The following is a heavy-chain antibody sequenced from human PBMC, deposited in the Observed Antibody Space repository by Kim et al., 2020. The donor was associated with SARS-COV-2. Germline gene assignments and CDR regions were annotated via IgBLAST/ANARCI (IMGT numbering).Heavy chain of an antibody. Sequence: LQGRVTMTTDTSTSTAYMELRSLRSDDTAVYYCARSDYVWGSYRYRLFDYWGQGTLVTVSS. D-gene: IGHD3-16*02. CDR3: ARSDYVWGSYRYRLFDY. V-gene: IGHV1-18*01. J-gene: IGHJ4*02.